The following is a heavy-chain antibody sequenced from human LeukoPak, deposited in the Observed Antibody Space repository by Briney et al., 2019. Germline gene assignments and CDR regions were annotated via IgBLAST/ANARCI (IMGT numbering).Heavy chain of an antibody. Sequence: GGSLRLSCAASGFTFSSYAMSWVRQAPGKGLEWVSSISSSSSYIYYADSVKGRFTISRDNAKNSLYLQMNSLRAEDTAVYYCAREFVEVVVPAASNYYYYYGMDVWGQGTTVTVSS. CDR2: ISSSSSYI. D-gene: IGHD2-2*01. CDR3: AREFVEVVVPAASNYYYYYGMDV. CDR1: GFTFSSYA. J-gene: IGHJ6*02. V-gene: IGHV3-21*01.